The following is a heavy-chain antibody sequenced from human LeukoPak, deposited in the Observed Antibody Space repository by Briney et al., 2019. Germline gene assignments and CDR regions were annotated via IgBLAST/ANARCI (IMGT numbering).Heavy chain of an antibody. D-gene: IGHD5-12*01. Sequence: SGGSLRLSCAASGFTFSSYWMSWVRQAPGQGLEWVSYISSLSSTIYYADSVKGRFTISRDNAKNSLYLQMNSLRAEDTAMYYCARDGGYSGYTFAYWGQGTLVTVSS. CDR3: ARDGGYSGYTFAY. CDR2: ISSLSSTI. V-gene: IGHV3-48*04. J-gene: IGHJ4*02. CDR1: GFTFSSYW.